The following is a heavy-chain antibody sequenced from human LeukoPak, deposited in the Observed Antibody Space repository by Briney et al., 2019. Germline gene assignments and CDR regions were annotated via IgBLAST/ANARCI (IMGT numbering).Heavy chain of an antibody. J-gene: IGHJ3*02. CDR2: IIPIFGTA. CDR3: ARWEDYGDYGGDGAFDI. V-gene: IGHV1-69*01. Sequence: ASVKVSCKASGGTFISYAISWVRQAPGQGLEWKGGIIPIFGTANYAQKFQGRVTITADESTSTAYMELSSLRSEDTAVYYCARWEDYGDYGGDGAFDIWGQGTMVTVSS. D-gene: IGHD4-17*01. CDR1: GGTFISYA.